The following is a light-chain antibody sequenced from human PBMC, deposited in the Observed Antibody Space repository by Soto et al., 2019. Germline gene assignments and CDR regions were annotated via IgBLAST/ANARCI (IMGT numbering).Light chain of an antibody. Sequence: DIVMTQSPDSLAVSLGERATINCTSSQSVLYSSSTKNYVAWYQQKPGQPPKLLLYWASTRESGVPDRFSGNGSGTDFTLTISSLQAEDVAAYHCQQDYSTPLTFGGGTKVEIK. J-gene: IGKJ4*01. CDR1: QSVLYSSSTKNY. V-gene: IGKV4-1*01. CDR2: WAS. CDR3: QQDYSTPLT.